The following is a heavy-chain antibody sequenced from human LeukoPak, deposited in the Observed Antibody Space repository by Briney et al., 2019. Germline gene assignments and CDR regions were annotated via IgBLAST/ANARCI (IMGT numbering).Heavy chain of an antibody. Sequence: SGGSLRLSCAASGFTFDDYAMHWVRQAPGKGLEWVSGISWNSGSIGYADSVKGRFTISRDNAKNSLYLQMNSLRAEDTAVYYCARPLRAGYSSDYWGQGTLVTVSS. CDR1: GFTFDDYA. V-gene: IGHV3-9*01. J-gene: IGHJ4*02. CDR2: ISWNSGSI. D-gene: IGHD5-18*01. CDR3: ARPLRAGYSSDY.